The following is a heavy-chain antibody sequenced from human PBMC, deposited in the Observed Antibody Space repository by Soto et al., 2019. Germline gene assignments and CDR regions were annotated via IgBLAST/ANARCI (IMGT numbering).Heavy chain of an antibody. CDR1: GGSFSGYY. D-gene: IGHD3-10*01. Sequence: SSETLSLTCAVYGGSFSGYYWSWIRQPPGKGLEWIGEINHSGSTNYNPSLKSRVTISVDTSKNQFSLKLSSVTAADTAVYYCARDGRLLCFGELPGYYYGMDVWGQGTTVTVSS. CDR3: ARDGRLLCFGELPGYYYGMDV. J-gene: IGHJ6*02. V-gene: IGHV4-34*01. CDR2: INHSGST.